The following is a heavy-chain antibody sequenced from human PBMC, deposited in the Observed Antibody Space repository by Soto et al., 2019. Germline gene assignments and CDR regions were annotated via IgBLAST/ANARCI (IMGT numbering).Heavy chain of an antibody. CDR3: ARAAFGDGYTIDY. Sequence: SETLSLTCTVSGGSISSYYWSWIRQPPGKGLEWIGYIYYSGSTNYNPSLKSRVTISVDTSKNQFSLKLSSVTAADTAVYYCARAAFGDGYTIDYWGQGTLVTVSS. D-gene: IGHD3-16*01. J-gene: IGHJ4*02. V-gene: IGHV4-59*01. CDR2: IYYSGST. CDR1: GGSISSYY.